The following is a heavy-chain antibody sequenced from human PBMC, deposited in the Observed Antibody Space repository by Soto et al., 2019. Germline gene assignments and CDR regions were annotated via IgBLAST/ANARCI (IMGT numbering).Heavy chain of an antibody. D-gene: IGHD1-1*01. CDR3: VRDGTKTLRDWFDP. V-gene: IGHV4-34*01. CDR1: GGSFSGDY. CDR2: INPSGST. J-gene: IGHJ5*02. Sequence: GPGPGPPSETLSLTCAVYGGSFSGDYWSCIRQPPGKGLEWIGEINPSGSTNYNPSLKSRVTISVDTSKKQFSLKLTSVTAADTAVYYCVRDGTKTLRDWFDPWGQGISVTVSS.